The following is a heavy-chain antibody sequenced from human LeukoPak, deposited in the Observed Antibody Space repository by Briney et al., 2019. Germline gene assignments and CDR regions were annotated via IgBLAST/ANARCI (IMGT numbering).Heavy chain of an antibody. Sequence: SETLSLTCTVSGGSISSYYWSWIRQPAGKGLEWIGRVYTSGGTNYNPSLKSRVTMSVDTSKNQFSLKLSSVTAADTAVYYCARDREHSSSWYYFDYWGQGTLVTVSS. D-gene: IGHD6-13*01. CDR1: GGSISSYY. CDR2: VYTSGGT. CDR3: ARDREHSSSWYYFDY. V-gene: IGHV4-4*07. J-gene: IGHJ4*02.